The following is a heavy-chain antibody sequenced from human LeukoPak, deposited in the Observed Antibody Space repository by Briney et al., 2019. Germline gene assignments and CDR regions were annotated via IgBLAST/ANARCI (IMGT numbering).Heavy chain of an antibody. V-gene: IGHV1-18*01. J-gene: IGHJ5*02. CDR1: GYTFTSNA. D-gene: IGHD2-15*01. CDR3: AREVVVVVAATGWFDP. Sequence: ASVKVSCKASGYTFTSNAMNWVRQAPGQGLEWMGWISAYNGNTNYAQKLQGRVTMTTDTSTSTAYMELRSLRSDDTAVYYCAREVVVVVAATGWFDPWGQGTLVTVSS. CDR2: ISAYNGNT.